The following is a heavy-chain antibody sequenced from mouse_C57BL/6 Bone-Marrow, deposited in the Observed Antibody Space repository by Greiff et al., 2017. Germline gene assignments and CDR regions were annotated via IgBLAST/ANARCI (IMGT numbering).Heavy chain of an antibody. Sequence: PASGIDFSRYWMSWVRRAPGKGLEWIGEINPDSSTINYAPSLKDKFIISRDNAKNTLYLQMSKGRSEDTALYYCARHDYDVAWFAYWGQGTLVTVSA. CDR2: INPDSSTI. CDR3: ARHDYDVAWFAY. D-gene: IGHD2-4*01. J-gene: IGHJ3*01. CDR1: GIDFSRYW. V-gene: IGHV4-1*01.